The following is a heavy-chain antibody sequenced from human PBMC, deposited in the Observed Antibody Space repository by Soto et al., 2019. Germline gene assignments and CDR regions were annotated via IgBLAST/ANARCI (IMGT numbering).Heavy chain of an antibody. D-gene: IGHD2-15*01. CDR3: AKDRVPDGIYSSDF. J-gene: IGHJ4*02. CDR2: IDLSGTKT. CDR1: GSSLGEYS. Sequence: EVQLLQSGGDFIQPGGSVGLSCAAPGSSLGEYSRNWFGKGPGKGLEWVSFIDLSGTKTYYSDSVKGRFTISKDKSMKTVYLQMNSLRVEDTAIYYCAKDRVPDGIYSSDFWGQGVLVTVSS. V-gene: IGHV3-23*03.